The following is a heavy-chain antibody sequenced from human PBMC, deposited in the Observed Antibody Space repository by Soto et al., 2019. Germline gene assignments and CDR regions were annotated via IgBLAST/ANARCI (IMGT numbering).Heavy chain of an antibody. J-gene: IGHJ5*02. CDR2: IFSNDEK. V-gene: IGHV2-26*01. CDR3: ARTTNYDFWPIGLS. Sequence: VSGPTLVNPTGTLTLTCTVSGFSLSNCRMGVSWIRQPPGKALEWLAHIFSNDEKSYSTSLKSRLTISKDTSKSQVVLTMTNMDPVDTATYYCARTTNYDFWPIGLSWGQGTLVNVSS. D-gene: IGHD3-3*01. CDR1: GFSLSNCRMG.